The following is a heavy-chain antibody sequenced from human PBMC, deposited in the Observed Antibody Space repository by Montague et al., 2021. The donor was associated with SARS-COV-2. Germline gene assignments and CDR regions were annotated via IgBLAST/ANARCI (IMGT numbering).Heavy chain of an antibody. D-gene: IGHD3-22*01. CDR2: IYYSGST. V-gene: IGHV4-39*01. CDR3: SRFPTSYYYDSKAAPATPDAFDI. CDR1: GGSISSNSYY. Sequence: SETLSLTCTVSGGSISSNSYYWGWIRQPPGKGLEWIGGIYYSGSTYYNPSLKSRVTISVDTSKNQFSLKLSSVTAADTAVYYCSRFPTSYYYDSKAAPATPDAFDIWGQGTMVTVSS. J-gene: IGHJ3*02.